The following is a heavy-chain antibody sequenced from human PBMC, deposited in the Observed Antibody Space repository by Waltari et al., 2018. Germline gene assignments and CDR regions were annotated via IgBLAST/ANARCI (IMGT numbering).Heavy chain of an antibody. Sequence: QLRLQESGPGLVKPSGTLSLTCVVPGAAMSGNSWWSWVRQSPDKGLEWIGQVHRNGRTNYNPSLASRATVSLDSSMNQFSLRILSATAADTAVYYCARDLGRGLFLDSWGQGTLVTVSP. CDR3: ARDLGRGLFLDS. D-gene: IGHD2-15*01. V-gene: IGHV4-4*02. J-gene: IGHJ4*02. CDR2: VHRNGRT. CDR1: GAAMSGNSW.